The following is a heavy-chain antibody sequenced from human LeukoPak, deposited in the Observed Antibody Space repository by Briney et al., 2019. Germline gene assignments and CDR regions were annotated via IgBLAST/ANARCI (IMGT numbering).Heavy chain of an antibody. CDR1: DYIFSTYG. CDR2: ISAYNGHT. V-gene: IGHV1-18*01. D-gene: IGHD6-19*01. Sequence: SVKVSCKASDYIFSTYGISWVRQAPGQGLEWMGWISAYNGHTKYAQKFQGRVTMTTDTSTSTAYMELTSLTSDDTAMYYCARDKDLGAVAGTFDYWGQGTLVTVSS. J-gene: IGHJ4*02. CDR3: ARDKDLGAVAGTFDY.